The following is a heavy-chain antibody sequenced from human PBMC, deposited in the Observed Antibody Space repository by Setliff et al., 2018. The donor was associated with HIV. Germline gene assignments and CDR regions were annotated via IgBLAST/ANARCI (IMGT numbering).Heavy chain of an antibody. CDR3: ATDPKGDGWAYFDS. CDR1: GAAMTSHY. J-gene: IGHJ4*02. CDR2: IYGSGTT. Sequence: SETLSLTCSVAGAAMTSHYLTWIRQPRGMGLEWIGNIYGSGTTKYNPSLRSRVTISVDKSKNQLSLSLDSVTAADTAVYYCATDPKGDGWAYFDSWGQGTLVTVSS. V-gene: IGHV4-59*11. D-gene: IGHD6-19*01.